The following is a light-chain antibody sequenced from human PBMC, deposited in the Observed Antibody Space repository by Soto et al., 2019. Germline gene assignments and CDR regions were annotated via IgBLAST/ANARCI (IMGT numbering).Light chain of an antibody. CDR2: EGY. V-gene: IGLV2-23*01. CDR3: CAYAGGDHLFV. J-gene: IGLJ1*01. Sequence: QSALAQPASVSGSPGQSITISCTGSSSDIGGFGLVSWYRHHPGEAPDLIIFEGYKRPSGVSSRFSGSKSGNTASLTISGLQAADEDDYYCCAYAGGDHLFVFGAGTKLTVL. CDR1: SSDIGGFGL.